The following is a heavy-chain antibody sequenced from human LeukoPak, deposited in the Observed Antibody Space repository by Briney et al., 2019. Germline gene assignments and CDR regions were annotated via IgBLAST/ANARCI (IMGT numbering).Heavy chain of an antibody. CDR3: ARGELGIAVAR. Sequence: PGGSLRLSCAASGFTFSSYSMNWVRQAPGKGLEWVSSISSSSSSYIYYADSVKGRFTISRDNAKNSLYLQMNSLRAEDTTVYYCARGELGIAVARWGQGTLVTVSS. CDR1: GFTFSSYS. CDR2: ISSSSSSYI. D-gene: IGHD6-19*01. V-gene: IGHV3-21*01. J-gene: IGHJ4*02.